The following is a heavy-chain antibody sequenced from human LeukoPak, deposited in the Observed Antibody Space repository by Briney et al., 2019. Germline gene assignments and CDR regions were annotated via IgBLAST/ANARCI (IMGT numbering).Heavy chain of an antibody. J-gene: IGHJ4*02. CDR2: ISGSGGST. V-gene: IGHV3-23*01. CDR3: AKGDRGFIVVVPAAFDY. D-gene: IGHD2-2*01. Sequence: GGSLRLSCAASGFTFSSYAMSWVRQAPGKGLEWVSAISGSGGSTYYADSVKGRFTISRDNSKNTLYLQMNSLRAEDTAVYYCAKGDRGFIVVVPAAFDYWGQGTLVTVSS. CDR1: GFTFSSYA.